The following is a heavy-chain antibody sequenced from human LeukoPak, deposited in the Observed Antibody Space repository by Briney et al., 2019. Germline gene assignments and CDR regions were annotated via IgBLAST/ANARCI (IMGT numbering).Heavy chain of an antibody. J-gene: IGHJ4*01. Sequence: AASVKVSCKASGGTFSSYAISWVRQAPGQGLEWMEGIIPIFGTANYAQKFQGRVTITADESTSTAFMELSSLRSEDTAVYYCAREWGLESSGYYYAYWGHGTLVTVSS. CDR3: AREWGLESSGYYYAY. V-gene: IGHV1-69*13. D-gene: IGHD3-22*01. CDR1: GGTFSSYA. CDR2: IIPIFGTA.